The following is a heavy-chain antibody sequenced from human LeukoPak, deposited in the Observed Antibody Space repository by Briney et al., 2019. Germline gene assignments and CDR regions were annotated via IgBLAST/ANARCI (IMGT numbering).Heavy chain of an antibody. Sequence: SETLSLTCTVSGGSISSSSYYWGWIRQPPGTGLEWIGEINHSGSTNYNPSLKSRVTISVDTSKNQFSLKLSSVTAADTAVYYCARGRSARLSKALDYWGQGTLVTVSS. V-gene: IGHV4-39*07. J-gene: IGHJ4*02. CDR2: INHSGST. D-gene: IGHD6-6*01. CDR1: GGSISSSSYY. CDR3: ARGRSARLSKALDY.